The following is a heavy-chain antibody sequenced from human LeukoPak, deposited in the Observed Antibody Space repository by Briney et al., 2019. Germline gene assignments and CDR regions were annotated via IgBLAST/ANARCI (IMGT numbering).Heavy chain of an antibody. CDR1: GFTFDSYA. Sequence: PGGSLRLSCAASGFTFDSYAMSWVRQAPGKGLEWVSAISGSGGSTYYADSVKGRFTISRDNSRNTLYLQMNTLRAEDTAIYYFAKAITAPICYFDRWGRGTMVTVSS. V-gene: IGHV3-23*01. J-gene: IGHJ2*01. D-gene: IGHD3-10*01. CDR2: ISGSGGST. CDR3: AKAITAPICYFDR.